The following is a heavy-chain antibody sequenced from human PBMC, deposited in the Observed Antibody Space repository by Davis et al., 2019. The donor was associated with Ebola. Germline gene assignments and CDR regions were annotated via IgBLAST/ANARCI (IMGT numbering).Heavy chain of an antibody. CDR2: ISYDGRNE. D-gene: IGHD2-2*01. Sequence: GGSLRLSCAASGFIFSSYAMHWVRQAPGKGLEWVTLISYDGRNEYYADSVRGRFTISRDQSNNTLYLQLNSLRPEDTAVYYCARDPGYCSTTSCWDFYYMDVWGKGTTVTVS. CDR1: GFIFSSYA. V-gene: IGHV3-30*04. CDR3: ARDPGYCSTTSCWDFYYMDV. J-gene: IGHJ6*03.